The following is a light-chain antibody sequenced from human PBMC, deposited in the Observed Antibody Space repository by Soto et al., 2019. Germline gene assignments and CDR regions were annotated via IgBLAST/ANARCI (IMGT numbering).Light chain of an antibody. CDR2: EVS. CDR1: SSDVGGYNY. J-gene: IGLJ1*01. Sequence: QSVLTQPPSASGSPGQSVTISCTGTSSDVGGYNYVSWYQHHPGKAPKLMIYEVSKRPSGVPARFSGSKSGNTASLTVSWLQAEDEADYYCSSYAGSTPYVFGTGTKVTVL. V-gene: IGLV2-8*01. CDR3: SSYAGSTPYV.